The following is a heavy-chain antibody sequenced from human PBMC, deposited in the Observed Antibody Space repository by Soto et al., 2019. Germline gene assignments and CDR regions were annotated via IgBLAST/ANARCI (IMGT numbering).Heavy chain of an antibody. Sequence: PGGSLRLSCAASGFTFSSYGMHWVRQAPGKGLEWVALISYDGSNKYYGDSVKGRFTISRDNSKNTLYLQMNSLRTEDTAVYYCAKKQITEFDYWGQGTLVTAPQ. J-gene: IGHJ4*02. D-gene: IGHD1-20*01. CDR3: AKKQITEFDY. CDR1: GFTFSSYG. CDR2: ISYDGSNK. V-gene: IGHV3-30*18.